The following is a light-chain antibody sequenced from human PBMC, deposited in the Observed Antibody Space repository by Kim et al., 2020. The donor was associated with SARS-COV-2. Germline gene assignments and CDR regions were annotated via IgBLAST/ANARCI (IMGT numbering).Light chain of an antibody. Sequence: SPGQPVTISCTETSSDVGSYTYVSWYQQHPGKAPKLIIYDVTKRPSGVPDRFSGSKSGNTASLTISGLQAEDEADYYCCSYAGSVVFGGGTQLTVL. J-gene: IGLJ2*01. CDR1: SSDVGSYTY. CDR3: CSYAGSVV. CDR2: DVT. V-gene: IGLV2-11*01.